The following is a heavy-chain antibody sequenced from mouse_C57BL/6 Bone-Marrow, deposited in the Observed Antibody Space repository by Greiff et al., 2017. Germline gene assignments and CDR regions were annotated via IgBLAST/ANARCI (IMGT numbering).Heavy chain of an antibody. CDR2: SRNKANDYTT. Sequence: EVMLVESGGGLVQSGRSLRLSCATSGFTFSDFYMEWVRQAPGKGLEWIAASRNKANDYTTEYSASVKGRFIVSRDTSQSILYLQMNALRAEDTAIYYCARDARSNWAFAYWGQGTLVTVSA. V-gene: IGHV7-1*01. CDR3: ARDARSNWAFAY. CDR1: GFTFSDFY. J-gene: IGHJ3*01. D-gene: IGHD4-1*01.